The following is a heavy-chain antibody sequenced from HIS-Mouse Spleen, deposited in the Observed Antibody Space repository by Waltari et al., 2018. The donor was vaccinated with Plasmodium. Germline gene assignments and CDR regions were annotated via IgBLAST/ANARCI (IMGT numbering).Heavy chain of an antibody. CDR2: IKQDGSEK. Sequence: EVQLVESGGGLVQPGGSLRLSCAAAGFTFSSYWMSWVRQVPGKGREGVANIKQDGSEKYYVDSVKGRFTISRDNAKNSLYLQMNSLRAEDTAVYYCARRRGPFDYWGQGTLVTVSS. D-gene: IGHD3-10*01. CDR3: ARRRGPFDY. J-gene: IGHJ4*02. V-gene: IGHV3-7*01. CDR1: GFTFSSYW.